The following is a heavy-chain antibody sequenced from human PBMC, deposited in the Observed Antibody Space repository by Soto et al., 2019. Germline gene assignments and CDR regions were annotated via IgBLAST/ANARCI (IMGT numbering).Heavy chain of an antibody. J-gene: IGHJ4*02. V-gene: IGHV4-34*01. Sequence: SETLSLTCDVYGGTFSGYIWTWIRQTPGKGLQWIGQIYYSGSTYYNPSLKSRVTISVDTSKNQFSLKLSSVTAADTAVYYCARHIDYYDSSGYFDYWGQGTLVTVSS. CDR2: IYYSGST. D-gene: IGHD3-22*01. CDR3: ARHIDYYDSSGYFDY. CDR1: GGTFSGYI.